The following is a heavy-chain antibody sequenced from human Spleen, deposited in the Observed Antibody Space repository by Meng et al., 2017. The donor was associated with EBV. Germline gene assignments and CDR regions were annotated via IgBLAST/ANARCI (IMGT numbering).Heavy chain of an antibody. Sequence: PEAGSDLVKPSQSLSLPCAVLGRSFSSGTYSLSWIRQHPGKDLEWVGYIFLSRSTSNTPSLKSRVTISVSRTKTQFTLKLSTVTAADTAVYYCARRNGDKYWYFDLWGRGTLVTVSS. CDR1: GRSFSSGTYS. D-gene: IGHD4-17*01. CDR2: IFLSRST. V-gene: IGHV4-30-2*01. J-gene: IGHJ2*01. CDR3: ARRNGDKYWYFDL.